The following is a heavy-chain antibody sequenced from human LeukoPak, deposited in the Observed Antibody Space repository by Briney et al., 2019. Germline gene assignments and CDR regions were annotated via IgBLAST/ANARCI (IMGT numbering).Heavy chain of an antibody. CDR1: GFTFSSYA. Sequence: GGSLRLSCAASGFTFSSYAMSWVRQAPGEGLEWVSANSGSGGSTYYADSVKGRFTISRDNSKNTLHLQMNSLRAEDTAVYYCAKGGEDSSGWSFDNWGQDTGHRLF. CDR2: NSGSGGST. J-gene: IGHJ4*02. D-gene: IGHD6-19*01. V-gene: IGHV3-23*01. CDR3: AKGGEDSSGWSFDN.